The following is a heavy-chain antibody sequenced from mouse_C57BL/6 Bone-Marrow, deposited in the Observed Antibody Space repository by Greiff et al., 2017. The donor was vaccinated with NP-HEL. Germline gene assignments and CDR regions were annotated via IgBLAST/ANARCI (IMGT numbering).Heavy chain of an antibody. CDR3: ARWGYAMDY. CDR2: INPNNGGT. Sequence: EVQLQQSGPELVKPGASVKISCKASGYTFTDYYMNWVKQSHGKSLEWIGDINPNNGGTSYNQKFKGKATLTVDKSSSTAYMELRSLTSEDSAVYYCARWGYAMDYWGQGTSVTVSS. J-gene: IGHJ4*01. CDR1: GYTFTDYY. V-gene: IGHV1-26*01.